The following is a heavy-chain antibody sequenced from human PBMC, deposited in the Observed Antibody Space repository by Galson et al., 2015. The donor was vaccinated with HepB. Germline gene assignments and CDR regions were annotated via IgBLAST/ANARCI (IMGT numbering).Heavy chain of an antibody. CDR2: IWYDGSNK. J-gene: IGHJ3*02. V-gene: IGHV3-33*08. CDR3: ARDDSSGYWVSFVSFDI. D-gene: IGHD3-22*01. Sequence: SLRLSCAASGFTFSSYGMHWVRQAPGKGLEWVAVIWYDGSNKYYADSVKGRFTISRDNSKNTLYLQMNSLRAEDTAVYYCARDDSSGYWVSFVSFDIWGQGTMVTVSS. CDR1: GFTFSSYG.